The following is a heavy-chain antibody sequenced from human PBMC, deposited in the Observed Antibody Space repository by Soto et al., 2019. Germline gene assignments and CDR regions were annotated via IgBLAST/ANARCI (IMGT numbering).Heavy chain of an antibody. J-gene: IGHJ6*02. CDR2: ISSNGGST. CDR1: GFTFSSYA. V-gene: IGHV3-64*01. CDR3: ARAKPPYSSSSGEYYYYGMDV. D-gene: IGHD6-6*01. Sequence: GGSLRLSCAASGFTFSSYAMHWVRQAPGKGLEYVSAISSNGGSTYYANSVKGRFTISRDNSKNTLYLQMGSLRAEDMAVYDCARAKPPYSSSSGEYYYYGMDVWGQGTTVTVSS.